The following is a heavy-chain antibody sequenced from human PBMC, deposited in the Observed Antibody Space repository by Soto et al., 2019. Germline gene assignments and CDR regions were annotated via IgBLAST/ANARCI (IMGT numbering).Heavy chain of an antibody. CDR3: ARVSRGSRGWFDP. D-gene: IGHD3-16*01. J-gene: IGHJ5*02. V-gene: IGHV4-34*01. CDR1: GGSFSGYY. Sequence: QVQLQQWGAGLLKPSETLSLTCAVYGGSFSGYYWSWIRQPPGKGLEWIGEINHSGSTNYNPSLKSRVTISVDTSKHQFSLKLSSVTAADTAVYYCARVSRGSRGWFDPWGQGTLVTVSS. CDR2: INHSGST.